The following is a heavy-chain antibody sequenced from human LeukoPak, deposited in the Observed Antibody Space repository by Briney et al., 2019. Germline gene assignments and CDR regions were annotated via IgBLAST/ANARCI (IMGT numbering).Heavy chain of an antibody. V-gene: IGHV1-69*13. D-gene: IGHD1-26*01. CDR3: ARDRASGSYFEDAFDI. CDR2: IIPIFGTA. J-gene: IGHJ3*02. CDR1: GGTFSSYA. Sequence: ASAKVSCKASGGTFSSYAISWVRQAPGQGLEWMGGIIPIFGTANYAQKFQGRVTITADESTSTAYMELSSLRSEDTAVYYCARDRASGSYFEDAFDIWGQGTMVTVSS.